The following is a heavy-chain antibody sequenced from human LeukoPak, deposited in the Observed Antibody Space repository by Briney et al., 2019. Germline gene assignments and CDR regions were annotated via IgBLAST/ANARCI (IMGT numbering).Heavy chain of an antibody. CDR3: ARDGFGESLEL. CDR1: GGSISTSSYY. V-gene: IGHV4-39*07. CDR2: IYYSGST. Sequence: PSETLSLTCIVSGGSISTSSYYWGWIRQPPGKGLEWIGSIYYSGSTYYSPSLKSRVTISVDTSKNQFSLKLSSVTAADTAVYYCARDGFGESLELWGQGTLVTVSS. J-gene: IGHJ4*02. D-gene: IGHD3-10*01.